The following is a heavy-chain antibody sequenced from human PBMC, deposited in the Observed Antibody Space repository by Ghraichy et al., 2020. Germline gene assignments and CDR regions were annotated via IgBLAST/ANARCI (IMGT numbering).Heavy chain of an antibody. CDR2: IYWDDDK. V-gene: IGHV2-5*02. J-gene: IGHJ5*02. Sequence: SGPTLVKPTQTLTLTCTFSGFSLSTLGVGVGWIRQPPGKALEWLAVIYWDDDKRYSPSLKRRVTITKATSKNQVVFTMTNMDPEDTAAYYCAHSLGGTLKPYNWFDPWGQGTLVTVSS. CDR3: AHSLGGTLKPYNWFDP. CDR1: GFSLSTLGVG. D-gene: IGHD1-26*01.